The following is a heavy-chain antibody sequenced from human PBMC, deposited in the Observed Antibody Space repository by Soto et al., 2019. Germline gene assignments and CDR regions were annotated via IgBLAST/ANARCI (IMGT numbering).Heavy chain of an antibody. D-gene: IGHD2-2*01. Sequence: GGSLRLSCAASGFTISNSAATWVRQAPGKGLEWVSTISGSGTTYYADSVKGRFTISRDNSKNTLYLQMNSLRAEDTAVYYCGKSAALGGYFSSTSCFGDYGGQGTLVTVSS. CDR1: GFTISNSA. J-gene: IGHJ4*02. CDR3: GKSAALGGYFSSTSCFGDY. CDR2: ISGSGTT. V-gene: IGHV3-23*01.